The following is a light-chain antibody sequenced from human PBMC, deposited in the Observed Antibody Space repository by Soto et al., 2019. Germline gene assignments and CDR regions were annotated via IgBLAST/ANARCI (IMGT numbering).Light chain of an antibody. CDR1: SSNIGASYE. Sequence: QSVLTQPPSVSGAPGQRVTISCTGSSSNIGASYEVHWYQQLPGRAPKLLIYGNNNRPSGVPDRFSGSKSGTSGSLAITGRQAEDEADYYCQSYDSSLSGYVFGTGTKVTVL. CDR3: QSYDSSLSGYV. CDR2: GNN. J-gene: IGLJ1*01. V-gene: IGLV1-40*01.